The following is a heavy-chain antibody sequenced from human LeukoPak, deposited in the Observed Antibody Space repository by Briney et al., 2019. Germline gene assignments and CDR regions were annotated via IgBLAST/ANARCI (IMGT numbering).Heavy chain of an antibody. J-gene: IGHJ4*02. CDR3: ATAEIRVNSYGYLDY. D-gene: IGHD5-18*01. V-gene: IGHV3-23*01. Sequence: GGSLRLSCAASGFTFSSYAMSWVRQAPGKGLEWVSAISGSGGSTYYADSVKGRFTISRDNSKNTLSFQMNSLRAEDTAIYYCATAEIRVNSYGYLDYWGQGTLVTVSS. CDR1: GFTFSSYA. CDR2: ISGSGGST.